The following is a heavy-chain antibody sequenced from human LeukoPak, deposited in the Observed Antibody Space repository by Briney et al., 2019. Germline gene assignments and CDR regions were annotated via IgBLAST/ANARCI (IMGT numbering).Heavy chain of an antibody. V-gene: IGHV4-59*12. CDR2: IHYIGST. CDR3: AIAVTPFDAFDI. J-gene: IGHJ3*02. CDR1: GGSISSYY. Sequence: PSETLSLTCSVSGGSISSYYWSWIRQPPGKGLEWIGYIHYIGSTYYNPSLKSRVTMSADTSENQFSLNLSSVTAADAAVYYCAIAVTPFDAFDIWGQGTTVTVSS. D-gene: IGHD2-21*02.